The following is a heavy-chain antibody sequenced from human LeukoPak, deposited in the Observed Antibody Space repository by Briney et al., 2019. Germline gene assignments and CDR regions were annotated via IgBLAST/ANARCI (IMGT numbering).Heavy chain of an antibody. J-gene: IGHJ1*01. V-gene: IGHV4-39*01. Sequence: PSETLSLTCTVSGGSISSSSYYWGWIRQPPGKGLEWIGSIYYSGSTYYNPSLKSRVTISADTSKNQFSLKLTSVTAADTAVYYCARQRNYVIGAEYFEHWGQGTLVTVSS. CDR1: GGSISSSSYY. CDR3: ARQRNYVIGAEYFEH. D-gene: IGHD3-9*01. CDR2: IYYSGST.